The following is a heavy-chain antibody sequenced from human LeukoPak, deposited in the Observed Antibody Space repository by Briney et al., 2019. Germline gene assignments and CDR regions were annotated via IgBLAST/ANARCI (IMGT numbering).Heavy chain of an antibody. J-gene: IGHJ5*02. V-gene: IGHV3-30*02. D-gene: IGHD2-21*02. Sequence: QSGGSLRLSCAASGFTFSNYGMHWVRQAPGKGLEWVAFIRSDGATKYYADSVKGRFTISRDNSKNTLYLQMNSLRGEDTAVYYCARGENCGGDCSSIPFDPWGQGTLVTVSS. CDR2: IRSDGATK. CDR1: GFTFSNYG. CDR3: ARGENCGGDCSSIPFDP.